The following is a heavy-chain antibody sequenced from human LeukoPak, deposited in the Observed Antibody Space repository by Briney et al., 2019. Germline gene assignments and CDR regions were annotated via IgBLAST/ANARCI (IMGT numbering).Heavy chain of an antibody. J-gene: IGHJ6*02. V-gene: IGHV1-18*01. Sequence: ASVKVSCKASGYTFTIYGISWVRQAPGQGLEWMGWISAYNGNTNYAQKLQGRVTMTTDTSTSTAYMELRSLRSDDTAVYYCARDNNCSGGSCYLYYYYYYGMDVWGQGTTVTVSS. D-gene: IGHD2-15*01. CDR3: ARDNNCSGGSCYLYYYYYYGMDV. CDR1: GYTFTIYG. CDR2: ISAYNGNT.